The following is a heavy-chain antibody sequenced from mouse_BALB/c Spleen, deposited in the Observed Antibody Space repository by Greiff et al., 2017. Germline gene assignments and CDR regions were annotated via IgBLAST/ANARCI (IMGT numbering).Heavy chain of an antibody. CDR3: CSSFAY. Sequence: EVKLMESGGGLVQPKGSLKLSCAASGFTFKTYAMNWVRQAPGKGLEWVARIRSKSNNYATYYADSVKDRFTISRDDSQSMLYLQMNNLKTEDTAMYYCCSSFAYWGQGTLVTVSA. J-gene: IGHJ3*01. D-gene: IGHD1-1*01. CDR1: GFTFKTYA. CDR2: IRSKSNNYAT. V-gene: IGHV10-1*02.